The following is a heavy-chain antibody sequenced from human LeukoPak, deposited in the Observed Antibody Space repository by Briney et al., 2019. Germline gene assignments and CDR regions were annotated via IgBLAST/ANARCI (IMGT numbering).Heavy chain of an antibody. CDR3: AKGLIGYGYNEGDY. D-gene: IGHD5-18*01. V-gene: IGHV1-46*01. J-gene: IGHJ4*02. CDR2: INPSGSSA. CDR1: GYTFSSYY. Sequence: ASVKVSCKASGYTFSSYYIHWVRQAPGQGLEWMGIINPSGSSATYAQSFQGRVTLTRDTSSSTVYMELNSLRSEDTAVYYCAKGLIGYGYNEGDYWGQGTLVTVSS.